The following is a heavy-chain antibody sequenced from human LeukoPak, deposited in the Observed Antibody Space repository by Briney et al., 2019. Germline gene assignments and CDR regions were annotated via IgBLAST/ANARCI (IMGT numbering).Heavy chain of an antibody. D-gene: IGHD2-2*01. V-gene: IGHV1-69*06. CDR2: ITAIFGPA. CDR3: ARDGAGGYCSSTRCYVFDP. J-gene: IGHJ5*02. CDR1: GGTFSSYA. Sequence: SVKASCKASGGTFSSYAVSCVRQAPGPAVEGMGRITAIFGPANYAKQFQGRVTITAAKSTTTAYMELSSLRSEDTAVYYCARDGAGGYCSSTRCYVFDPWGQGTLVTVSS.